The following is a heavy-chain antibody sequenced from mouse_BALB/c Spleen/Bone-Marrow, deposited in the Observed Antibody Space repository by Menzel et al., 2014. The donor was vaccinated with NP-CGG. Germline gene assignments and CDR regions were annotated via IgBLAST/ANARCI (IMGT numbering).Heavy chain of an antibody. J-gene: IGHJ3*01. D-gene: IGHD2-14*01. CDR2: IDPYYGGI. CDR3: ARSIEYRPLTY. CDR1: GYSFTGYN. Sequence: EVQLQQSGPELEKPGASVKISCKASGYSFTGYNMNWVKQTNGKSLEWIGNIDPYYGGISYNQKFKDKATLTVDKSSSTAYMQFKSLTSEDSAVYYCARSIEYRPLTYWGQGTLVTVSA. V-gene: IGHV1-39*01.